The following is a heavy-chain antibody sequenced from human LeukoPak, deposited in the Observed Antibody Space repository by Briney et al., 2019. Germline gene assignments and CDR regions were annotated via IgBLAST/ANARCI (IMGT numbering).Heavy chain of an antibody. D-gene: IGHD1-26*01. CDR3: ARDQVGAKAFDY. J-gene: IGHJ4*02. CDR2: INPSGGST. Sequence: ASVKVSCKASGYTFTSYYMHWVRQAPGQGLEWMGIINPSGGSTSYAQKFQGRVTMTRDTSTSTVYMELSSLRSEDTAVYYCARDQVGAKAFDYWGQGTLVTASS. V-gene: IGHV1-46*01. CDR1: GYTFTSYY.